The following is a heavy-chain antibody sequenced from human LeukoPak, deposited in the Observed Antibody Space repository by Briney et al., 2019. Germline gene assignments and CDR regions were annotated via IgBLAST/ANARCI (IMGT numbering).Heavy chain of an antibody. D-gene: IGHD7-27*01. Sequence: GGSLTLSCAASGFTVSSNYMSWVRQAPGKGLEWVSVIYSGGSTYYADSVKGRFTISRDNSKNTVYLQMNSLRAEDTAVYYCAGGITGAFDYWGQGTLVTVSS. CDR3: AGGITGAFDY. CDR2: IYSGGST. V-gene: IGHV3-66*02. CDR1: GFTVSSNY. J-gene: IGHJ4*02.